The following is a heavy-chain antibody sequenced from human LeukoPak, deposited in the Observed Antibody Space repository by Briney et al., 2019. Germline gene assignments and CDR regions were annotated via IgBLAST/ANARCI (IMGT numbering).Heavy chain of an antibody. Sequence: SETLSLTCTVSGGSISSYYWNWIRQPPGKGLEWIGYIYYSGSTNYNPSLKSRVTISVDTSKNQFSLKLSSVTAADTAVYYCARGATVITAWFDPWDQGTLVTVSS. CDR1: GGSISSYY. CDR2: IYYSGST. D-gene: IGHD4-23*01. V-gene: IGHV4-59*01. J-gene: IGHJ5*02. CDR3: ARGATVITAWFDP.